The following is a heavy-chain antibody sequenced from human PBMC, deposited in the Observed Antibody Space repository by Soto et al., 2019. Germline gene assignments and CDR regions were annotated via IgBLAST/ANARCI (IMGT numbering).Heavy chain of an antibody. V-gene: IGHV1-3*01. CDR1: GYTLSNYA. Sequence: GASVKVSCKASGYTLSNYAMHWVRQAPGQRLEWMGWINAGNGDIKYSQRFQGRVTITSDTSASTAYMEVSSLRSEDTALYYCARDFPNWGFVKWFDPWGQGTLVTVSS. CDR2: INAGNGDI. CDR3: ARDFPNWGFVKWFDP. D-gene: IGHD7-27*01. J-gene: IGHJ5*02.